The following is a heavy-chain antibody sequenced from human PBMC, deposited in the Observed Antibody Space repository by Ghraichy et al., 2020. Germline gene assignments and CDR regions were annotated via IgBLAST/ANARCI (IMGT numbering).Heavy chain of an antibody. J-gene: IGHJ4*02. D-gene: IGHD2-21*02. V-gene: IGHV1-69*13. CDR2: IIPIFGAP. CDR1: GDTFSDYA. CDR3: ATRGSCGGDCYMYYFDY. Sequence: SVKVSCKASGDTFSDYALSWVRQAPGQGPEWMGGIIPIFGAPTYAQRFQDRVTISAAESTRTVYMELSSLRSDDTAIYYCATRGSCGGDCYMYYFDYWGQGTLVIVSS.